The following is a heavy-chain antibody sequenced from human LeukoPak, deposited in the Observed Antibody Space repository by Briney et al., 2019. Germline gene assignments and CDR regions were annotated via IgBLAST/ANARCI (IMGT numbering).Heavy chain of an antibody. CDR1: GFTFSSYS. J-gene: IGHJ4*02. CDR2: ISSSSSYI. CDR3: ARPYYYDSSGIAIGY. Sequence: GGSLRLSCAASGFTFSSYSMNWVRQAPGEGLEWVSSISSSSSYIYYADSVKGRFTISRDNAKNSLYLQMNSLRAEDTAVYYCARPYYYDSSGIAIGYWGQGTLVTVSS. V-gene: IGHV3-21*01. D-gene: IGHD3-22*01.